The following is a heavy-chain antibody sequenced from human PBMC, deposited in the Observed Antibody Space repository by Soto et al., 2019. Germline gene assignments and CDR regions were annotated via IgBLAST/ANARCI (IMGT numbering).Heavy chain of an antibody. D-gene: IGHD3-22*01. CDR1: GFSLSTTGMS. J-gene: IGHJ6*02. Sequence: SGPKLVNPTQTLTLTCTFSGFSLSTTGMSVSWIRQPPGKALEWLARIDWDDDKYYRTSLKTRLTISKDTSKNQVVLTMTNMDPVDAATYYCARRIILVGSYGLDVWGQGTTVTVSS. CDR2: IDWDDDK. CDR3: ARRIILVGSYGLDV. V-gene: IGHV2-70*11.